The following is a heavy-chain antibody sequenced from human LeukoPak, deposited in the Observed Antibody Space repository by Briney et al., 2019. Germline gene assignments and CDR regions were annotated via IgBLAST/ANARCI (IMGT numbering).Heavy chain of an antibody. J-gene: IGHJ4*02. D-gene: IGHD2/OR15-2a*01. V-gene: IGHV4-30-4*01. Sequence: PSQTLSLTCTVSGCSISSGGYYCSWIRQPPGKGLEWIGYIYYSGTTYYNPSLKSRVTISVDTSKNQFSLKLSSVTAADTAVYYCASFHQVYYFDYWGQGNLVTVSS. CDR3: ASFHQVYYFDY. CDR1: GCSISSGGYY. CDR2: IYYSGTT.